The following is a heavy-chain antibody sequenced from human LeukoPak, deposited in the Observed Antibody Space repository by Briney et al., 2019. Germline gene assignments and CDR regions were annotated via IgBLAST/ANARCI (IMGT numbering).Heavy chain of an antibody. D-gene: IGHD5-12*01. CDR1: GGSISSSGHY. J-gene: IGHJ5*02. CDR2: IYYSGST. Sequence: PSETPSLTCTVPGGSISSSGHYWSWIRQHPGKGLEWIGYIYYSGSTYYNPSLKSRLTISVDTSKNQFSLKLSSVNAADTAVYYCARGYGPFDPWGQGTLVTVSS. CDR3: ARGYGPFDP. V-gene: IGHV4-31*02.